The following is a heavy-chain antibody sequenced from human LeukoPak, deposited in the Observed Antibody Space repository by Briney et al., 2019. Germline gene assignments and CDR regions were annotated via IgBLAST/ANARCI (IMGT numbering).Heavy chain of an antibody. CDR3: ARQITILGVAEPGYWFDP. D-gene: IGHD3-3*01. CDR1: GGSINSYY. V-gene: IGHV4-4*09. CDR2: IYTSGST. Sequence: PSETLSLTCTVSGGSINSYYWSWIRQPPGKGLEWIGYIYTSGSTNYNPSLKSRVTISVDTSKNQFSLKLSSVTAADTAVYYCARQITILGVAEPGYWFDPWGQGTLVTVSS. J-gene: IGHJ5*02.